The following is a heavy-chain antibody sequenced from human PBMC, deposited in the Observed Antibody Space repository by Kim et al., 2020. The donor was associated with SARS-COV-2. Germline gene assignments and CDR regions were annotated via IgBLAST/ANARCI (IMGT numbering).Heavy chain of an antibody. CDR1: GGTFSSYT. Sequence: SVKVSCKASGGTFSSYTISWVRQAPGQGLEWMGRIIPILGIANYAQKFQGRVTITADKSTSTAYMELSSLRSEDTAVYYCARCNPHRAYCSSTSCYAECGMDVWGQGTTVTVSS. J-gene: IGHJ6*02. D-gene: IGHD2-2*01. CDR2: IIPILGIA. CDR3: ARCNPHRAYCSSTSCYAECGMDV. V-gene: IGHV1-69*02.